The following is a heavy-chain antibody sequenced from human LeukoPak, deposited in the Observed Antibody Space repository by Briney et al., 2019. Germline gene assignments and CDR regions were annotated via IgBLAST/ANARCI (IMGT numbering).Heavy chain of an antibody. D-gene: IGHD3-10*01. V-gene: IGHV4-39*01. CDR2: IYYSGST. Sequence: PSETLSLTCTVSGGSISSSSYYWGWIRQPPGKGLEWIGSIYYSGSTYYNPSLKSRVTISVDTCKNQFSLKLSSVTAADTAVYYCARQRGREYYFDYWGQGTLVTVSS. CDR3: ARQRGREYYFDY. CDR1: GGSISSSSYY. J-gene: IGHJ4*02.